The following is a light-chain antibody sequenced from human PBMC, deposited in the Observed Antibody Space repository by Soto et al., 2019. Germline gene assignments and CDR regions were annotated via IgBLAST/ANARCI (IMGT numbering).Light chain of an antibody. CDR1: QSVSSY. J-gene: IGKJ3*01. CDR3: QQRSNWPPT. Sequence: EIVLTQSPATLSLSPGDRATLSCRASQSVSSYLAWYQQKPGQAPRLLIYDASNRDTGIPTTFSGSGSGTDFTLTISSLEPEDFAVYYCQQRSNWPPTFGPGTKVDIK. V-gene: IGKV3-11*01. CDR2: DAS.